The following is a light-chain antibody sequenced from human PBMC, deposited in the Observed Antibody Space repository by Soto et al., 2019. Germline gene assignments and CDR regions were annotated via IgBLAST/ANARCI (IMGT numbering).Light chain of an antibody. J-gene: IGLJ2*01. Sequence: QSVLTQPPSVSGAPGQRVTISCTGSSSNIGAGYDVHWYQQLPGTAPKLLIYGNSNRPSGVLDRFSGSKSGTSASLAITGLQAEDAAYYYCQSYDSSLSAVVFGGGTKLTVL. CDR2: GNS. CDR3: QSYDSSLSAVV. CDR1: SSNIGAGYD. V-gene: IGLV1-40*01.